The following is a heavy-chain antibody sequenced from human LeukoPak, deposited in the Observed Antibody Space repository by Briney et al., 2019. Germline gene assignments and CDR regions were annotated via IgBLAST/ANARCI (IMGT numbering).Heavy chain of an antibody. CDR2: ISYDGSNK. CDR1: GFTFSSYA. D-gene: IGHD3-16*02. Sequence: GGSLRLSCAASGFTFSSYAMHWVRQAPGKGLEWVAVISYDGSNKYYADSVKGRFTISRDNSKNTLYLQMNSLRAEDTAVYYCAKAKLSSNPDYWGQGTLVTVSS. V-gene: IGHV3-30*04. J-gene: IGHJ4*02. CDR3: AKAKLSSNPDY.